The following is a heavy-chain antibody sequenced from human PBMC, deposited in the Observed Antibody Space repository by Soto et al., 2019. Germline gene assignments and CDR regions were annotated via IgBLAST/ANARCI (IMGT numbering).Heavy chain of an antibody. J-gene: IGHJ4*02. Sequence: QVQLQESGPGLVIPSGTLSLTCAVSGDSVSRNYWWSWVRQPPGKGLEWIGEAYHSGSSRYNPSLKSRVSISVDKSKNQFSLRLTSVTAADTAMYYCARVPPVDYYGGSGLFYYWGRGTLVSPSS. V-gene: IGHV4-4*02. D-gene: IGHD4-17*01. CDR1: GDSVSRNYW. CDR2: AYHSGSS. CDR3: ARVPPVDYYGGSGLFYY.